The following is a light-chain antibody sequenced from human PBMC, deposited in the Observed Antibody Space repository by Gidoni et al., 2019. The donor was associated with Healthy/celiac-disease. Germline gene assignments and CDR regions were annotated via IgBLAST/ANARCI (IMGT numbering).Light chain of an antibody. CDR1: QSISSW. J-gene: IGKJ2*01. Sequence: ENQMTQSPSTLSASVGDRVTITCRASQSISSWLAWYQQKPGKAPKLLIYTASSLESGVPSRFSGSGSGTEFTLTISSLQPDDFATYYCQQYNSYSYTFGQXTKLEIK. CDR3: QQYNSYSYT. V-gene: IGKV1-5*03. CDR2: TAS.